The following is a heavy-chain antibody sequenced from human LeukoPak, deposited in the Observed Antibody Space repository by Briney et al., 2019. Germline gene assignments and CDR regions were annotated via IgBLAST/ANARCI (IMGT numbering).Heavy chain of an antibody. CDR2: IIPIFGTA. Sequence: AASVKVSCKASGGTFSSYAISWVRQAHGQGLEWMGGIIPIFGTANYAQKFQGRVTITTDESTSTAYMELSSLRSEDTAVYYCARDGYCSGGSCYDDYWGQGTLVTVSS. CDR3: ARDGYCSGGSCYDDY. D-gene: IGHD2-15*01. CDR1: GGTFSSYA. V-gene: IGHV1-69*05. J-gene: IGHJ4*02.